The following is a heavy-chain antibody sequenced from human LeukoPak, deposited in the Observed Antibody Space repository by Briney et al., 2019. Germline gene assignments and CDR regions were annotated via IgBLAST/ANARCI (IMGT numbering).Heavy chain of an antibody. CDR1: LFSFSVDM. J-gene: IGHJ5*02. CDR2: ISSSSSYI. CDR3: TTIMVRGVTLRSEGWFDP. V-gene: IGHV3-21*01. Sequence: GGSLRLSCADPLFSFSVDMINRGRQAPGRGLEWVSSISSSSSYIYYADSVKGRFTISRDNAKNSLYLQMNSLRDEDTAVYYCTTIMVRGVTLRSEGWFDPWGQGTLVTVSS. D-gene: IGHD3-10*01.